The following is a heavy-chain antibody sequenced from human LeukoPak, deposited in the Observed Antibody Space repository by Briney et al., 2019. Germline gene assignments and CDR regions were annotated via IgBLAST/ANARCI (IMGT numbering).Heavy chain of an antibody. CDR1: GFTFSSYG. CDR2: ISYDGSNK. J-gene: IGHJ5*02. Sequence: GGSLRLSCAASGFTFSSYGMHWVRQAPGKGLEWVAVISYDGSNKYYADSVKGRFTISRDNSKNTLYLQMNSLRAEDTAVYYCAKRGVYSSSPLDPWGQGTLVTVSS. D-gene: IGHD6-13*01. CDR3: AKRGVYSSSPLDP. V-gene: IGHV3-30*19.